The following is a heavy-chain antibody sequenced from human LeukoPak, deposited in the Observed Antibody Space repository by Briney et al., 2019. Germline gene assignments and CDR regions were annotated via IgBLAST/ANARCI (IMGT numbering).Heavy chain of an antibody. D-gene: IGHD3-10*02. CDR1: GFTFSSYE. J-gene: IGHJ6*04. CDR2: ISSSGSTI. Sequence: PGGSLRLSCAASGFTFSSYEMNWVRQAPGKGLEWVSYISSSGSTIYYADSVKGRFTISRDNAKNALYLQMNSLRAEDTAVYYCAELGITMIGGVWGKGTTVTISS. CDR3: AELGITMIGGV. V-gene: IGHV3-48*03.